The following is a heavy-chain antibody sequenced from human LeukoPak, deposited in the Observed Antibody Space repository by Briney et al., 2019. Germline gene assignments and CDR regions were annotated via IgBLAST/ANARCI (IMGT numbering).Heavy chain of an antibody. Sequence: GASVKVSCRTSGYTFTSYYMHWVRRAPGQGLEWIGWMNPNSGATNYAQKFQGRVTMTRDTSISTAYMELSRLRSDDTAVYYCARDIWGATTGYWGQGTLVTVSS. J-gene: IGHJ4*02. D-gene: IGHD1-26*01. CDR1: GYTFTSYY. CDR2: MNPNSGAT. V-gene: IGHV1-2*02. CDR3: ARDIWGATTGY.